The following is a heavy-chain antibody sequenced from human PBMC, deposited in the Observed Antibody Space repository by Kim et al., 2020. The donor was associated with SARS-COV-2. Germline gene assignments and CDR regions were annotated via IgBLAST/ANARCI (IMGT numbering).Heavy chain of an antibody. J-gene: IGHJ3*02. CDR1: GFTFSSYD. V-gene: IGHV3-13*01. CDR2: IGTAGDT. D-gene: IGHD3-10*01. Sequence: GGSLRLSCAASGFTFSSYDMHWVRQATGKGLEWVSAIGTAGDTYYPGSVKGRFTISRENAKNSLYLQMNSLRAGDTAVYYCARSSLTMVRGELTYDAFDIWGQGTMVTVSS. CDR3: ARSSLTMVRGELTYDAFDI.